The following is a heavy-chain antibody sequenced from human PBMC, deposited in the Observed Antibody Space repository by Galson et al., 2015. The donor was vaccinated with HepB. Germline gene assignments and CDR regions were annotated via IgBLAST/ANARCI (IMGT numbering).Heavy chain of an antibody. CDR2: IRGSGGGT. CDR3: VKDSGGGWGLFDS. CDR1: GFTFSSYA. Sequence: SLRLSCAASGFTFSSYAMYWVRQAPGKGLEWVSAIRGSGGGTYYADSVKGRFTISRDNSKNTLYLETNSLRAEDTAVYYCVKDSGGGWGLFDSWGQGTLVTVSS. D-gene: IGHD6-19*01. J-gene: IGHJ4*02. V-gene: IGHV3-23*01.